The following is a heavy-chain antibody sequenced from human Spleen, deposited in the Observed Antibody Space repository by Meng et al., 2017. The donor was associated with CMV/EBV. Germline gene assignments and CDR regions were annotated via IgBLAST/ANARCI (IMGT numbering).Heavy chain of an antibody. Sequence: KVSCKASGYTFTGYYMHWVRQAPGQGLEWMGWINPHSGDTNSAQKFQGRVTLTRDTSISTVYMQLTRLTSDDTALYYCARGPDKFDPWGQGTLVTVSS. J-gene: IGHJ5*02. CDR3: ARGPDKFDP. V-gene: IGHV1-2*02. CDR2: INPHSGDT. CDR1: GYTFTGYY.